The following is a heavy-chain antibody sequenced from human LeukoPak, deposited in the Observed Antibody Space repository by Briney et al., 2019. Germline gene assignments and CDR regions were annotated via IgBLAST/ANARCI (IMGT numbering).Heavy chain of an antibody. J-gene: IGHJ4*02. D-gene: IGHD4-23*01. CDR1: GDTFTGYY. V-gene: IGHV1-2*02. CDR3: ARDGHGGNSFDY. CDR2: INANSGGT. Sequence: ASVKVSCKASGDTFTGYYMHWVRQAPGQGLEWMGWINANSGGTDYAQKFQDRVTMTRDTSISTAYMELSRLRSHDTAVYYCARDGHGGNSFDYWGQGTLVTVSS.